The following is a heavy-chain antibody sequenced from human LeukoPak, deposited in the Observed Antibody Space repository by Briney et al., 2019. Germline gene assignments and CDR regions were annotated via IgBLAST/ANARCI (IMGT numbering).Heavy chain of an antibody. Sequence: GGSLRLSCAASGFTFSSYDMHWVRQATGKGLEWVSAIGTAGDTYYPGSVKGRFTISRENAKNSLYLQMNSLRAGDTAVYYCAREGLFYGSVKRDYYYGMDVWGQGTTVTVSS. V-gene: IGHV3-13*01. D-gene: IGHD3-10*01. CDR2: IGTAGDT. J-gene: IGHJ6*02. CDR1: GFTFSSYD. CDR3: AREGLFYGSVKRDYYYGMDV.